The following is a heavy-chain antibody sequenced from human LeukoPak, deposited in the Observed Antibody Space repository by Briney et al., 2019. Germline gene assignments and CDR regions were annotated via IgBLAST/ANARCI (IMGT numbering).Heavy chain of an antibody. CDR3: AREGGSSSWYIKYYFDY. Sequence: GGSLRLSCAASGFTFSSYAMHWVRQAPGKGLEWVAVISYDGSNKYYADSVKGRFTISRDNSKNTLYLQMNRLRAEDTAVYYCAREGGSSSWYIKYYFDYWGQGTLVTVSS. CDR2: ISYDGSNK. CDR1: GFTFSSYA. D-gene: IGHD6-13*01. J-gene: IGHJ4*02. V-gene: IGHV3-30*04.